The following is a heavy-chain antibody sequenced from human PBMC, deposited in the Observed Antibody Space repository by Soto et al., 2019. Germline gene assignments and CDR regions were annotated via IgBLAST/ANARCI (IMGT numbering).Heavy chain of an antibody. V-gene: IGHV3-21*01. D-gene: IGHD5-18*01. CDR2: ISSSSSYI. CDR1: GFTFSSYS. J-gene: IGHJ4*02. CDR3: ARVPIGGYSHPSPFDY. Sequence: GGSLRLSCAASGFTFSSYSMNWVRQAPGKGLEWVSSISSSSSYIYYADSVKGRFTISRDNAKNSLYLQMNSLRAEEKAVYYCARVPIGGYSHPSPFDYWGQGXLVTVSS.